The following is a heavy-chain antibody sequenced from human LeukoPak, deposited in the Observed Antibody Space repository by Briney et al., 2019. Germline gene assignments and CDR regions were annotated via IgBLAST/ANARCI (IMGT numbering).Heavy chain of an antibody. D-gene: IGHD3-3*01. J-gene: IGHJ5*02. CDR1: GYSFSTYW. Sequence: GESLKISCKGSGYSFSTYWIGWVRQMPGKGLEWMGIIYPGDSDTRYSPSFQGQVTISADKSISTAYLQWSSLKASDTAIYYCARLNDFWFDPWGQGTLVTVSS. CDR2: IYPGDSDT. V-gene: IGHV5-51*01. CDR3: ARLNDFWFDP.